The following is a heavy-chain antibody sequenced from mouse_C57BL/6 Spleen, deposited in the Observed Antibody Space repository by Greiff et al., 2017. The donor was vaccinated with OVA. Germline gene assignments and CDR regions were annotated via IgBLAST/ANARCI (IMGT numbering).Heavy chain of an antibody. CDR3: ARDYYGSSYEDFDV. V-gene: IGHV1-22*01. CDR1: GYTFTDYN. D-gene: IGHD1-1*01. J-gene: IGHJ1*03. Sequence: VQLQQSGPELVKPGASVKMSCTASGYTFTDYNMHWVKQSHGKSLEWIGYINPNNGGTSYNQKFKGKATLTVNMSSSTAYMELRSLTSEDSAVYDCARDYYGSSYEDFDVWGTGTTVTVSS. CDR2: INPNNGGT.